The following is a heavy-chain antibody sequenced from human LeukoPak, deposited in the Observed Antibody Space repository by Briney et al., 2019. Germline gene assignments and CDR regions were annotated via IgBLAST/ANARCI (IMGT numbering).Heavy chain of an antibody. Sequence: GGSLRLSCAASGFTFSSYGMHWVRQAPGKGLEWVAVISYDGSNKYYADSVKGRLTISRDNSKNTLYLQMNSLRAEDTAVYYCARAYDYGDFYCDYWGQGTLVTVSS. V-gene: IGHV3-30*03. J-gene: IGHJ4*02. CDR2: ISYDGSNK. CDR3: ARAYDYGDFYCDY. CDR1: GFTFSSYG. D-gene: IGHD4-17*01.